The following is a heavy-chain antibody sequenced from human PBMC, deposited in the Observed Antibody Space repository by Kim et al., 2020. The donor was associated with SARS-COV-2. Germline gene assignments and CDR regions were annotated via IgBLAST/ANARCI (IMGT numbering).Heavy chain of an antibody. CDR1: GFTFSSYA. D-gene: IGHD6-6*01. V-gene: IGHV3-23*01. J-gene: IGHJ6*02. Sequence: GGSLRLSCAASGFTFSSYAMSWVRQAPGKGLEWVSAISGSGGSTYYADSVKGRFTISRDNSKNTLYLQMNSLRAEDTAVYYCARKKAARLPSEAAPAYGMDVWGQGTTVTVSS. CDR3: ARKKAARLPSEAAPAYGMDV. CDR2: ISGSGGST.